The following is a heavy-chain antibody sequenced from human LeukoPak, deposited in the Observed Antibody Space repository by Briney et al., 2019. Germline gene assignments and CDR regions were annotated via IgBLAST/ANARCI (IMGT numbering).Heavy chain of an antibody. D-gene: IGHD2-15*01. CDR2: ISYDGGHK. CDR1: GFTFSGYA. CDR3: AAEYCSGGSCYAGHSGHDY. Sequence: GGSLRPSCAASGFTFSGYAMHWVRQAPGEGLEWVAVISYDGGHKFSADSVKGRFTISRDTSSNTLYLQMNSLRAEDTAVYYCAAEYCSGGSCYAGHSGHDYWGQGTLVTVSS. V-gene: IGHV3-30*04. J-gene: IGHJ4*02.